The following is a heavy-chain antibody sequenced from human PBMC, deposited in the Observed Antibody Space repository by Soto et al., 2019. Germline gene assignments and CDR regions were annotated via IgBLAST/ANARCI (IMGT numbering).Heavy chain of an antibody. CDR3: ARDLWGYCGTDCYPLDV. J-gene: IGHJ6*02. Sequence: SATLSLTFSVPGVSIRSDYWRWIPQPPGKGLEWIGYIYYGGSTHSNPSLKSRVIISLDTSKNQFSLKLSSVTAADTAVYYCARDLWGYCGTDCYPLDVWGQGTTVTVS. CDR1: GVSIRSDY. D-gene: IGHD2-21*02. CDR2: IYYGGST. V-gene: IGHV4-59*12.